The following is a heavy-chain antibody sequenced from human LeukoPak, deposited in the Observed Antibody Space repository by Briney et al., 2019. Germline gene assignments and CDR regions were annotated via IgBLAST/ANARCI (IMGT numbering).Heavy chain of an antibody. CDR2: ISAGNGNT. V-gene: IGHV1-3*01. CDR3: ARQLPYLQFDH. D-gene: IGHD2-2*01. CDR1: GYTFTTYT. Sequence: ASVKVSCKASGYTFTTYTIHWVRQAPGQRLEWMGWISAGNGNTKYPQKFQGRVTITRDTYASTAYMELSSLRSEDTAVYYCARQLPYLQFDHWGQGTLVTVSS. J-gene: IGHJ4*02.